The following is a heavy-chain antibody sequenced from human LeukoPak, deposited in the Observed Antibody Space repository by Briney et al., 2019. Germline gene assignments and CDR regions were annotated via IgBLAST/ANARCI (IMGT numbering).Heavy chain of an antibody. Sequence: SETLSLTCTVSGGSISSGSYYWSWIRQPAGKGLEWIGRIYTSGSTNYNPSLKSRVTISVDTSKNQFSLKLSSVTAADTAVYYCASTYYGSGSADYWGQRTLVTVSS. J-gene: IGHJ4*02. V-gene: IGHV4-61*02. CDR3: ASTYYGSGSADY. CDR1: GGSISSGSYY. D-gene: IGHD3-10*01. CDR2: IYTSGST.